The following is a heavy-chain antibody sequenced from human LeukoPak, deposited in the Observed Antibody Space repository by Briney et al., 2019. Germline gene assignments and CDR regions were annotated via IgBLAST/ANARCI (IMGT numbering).Heavy chain of an antibody. CDR1: GGSFSGYY. D-gene: IGHD5-18*01. CDR3: ALGNTAMIN. CDR2: IYYSGST. V-gene: IGHV4-59*08. J-gene: IGHJ4*02. Sequence: SETLSLTCAVYGGSFSGYYWSWIRQPPGKGLEWIGYIYYSGSTNYNPSLKSGVTISVDTSKNQFSLKLSSVTAADTAVYYCALGNTAMINWGQGTLVTVSS.